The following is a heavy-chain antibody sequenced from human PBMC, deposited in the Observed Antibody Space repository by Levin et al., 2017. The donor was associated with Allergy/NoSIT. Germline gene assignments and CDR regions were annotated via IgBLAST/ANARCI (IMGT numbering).Heavy chain of an antibody. CDR3: AKKQGGTSGFSFDV. CDR1: GFTISEYA. CDR2: ITGGGFNT. Sequence: HAGGSLRLSCAVSGFTISEYAMAWVRQAPGKGLEWVSVITGGGFNTYYGDSVKGRFTVSRDDSKDTLYLDLNSLRAEDTAVYYCAKKQGGTSGFSFDVWGQGTMVTVSS. V-gene: IGHV3-23*01. J-gene: IGHJ3*01. D-gene: IGHD1-1*01.